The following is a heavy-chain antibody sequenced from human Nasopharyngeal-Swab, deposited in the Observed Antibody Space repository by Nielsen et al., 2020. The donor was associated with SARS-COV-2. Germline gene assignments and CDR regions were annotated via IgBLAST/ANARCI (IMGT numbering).Heavy chain of an antibody. CDR2: ISGSGEST. CDR3: ARDCGGDCYYFDY. D-gene: IGHD2-21*02. Sequence: GESLKISCAASGFTFSTYDMSWVRQAPGKGLEWVSGISGSGESTHYADSVKGRFTISRDNSKNTLYLQMNSLRAEDTAVYYCARDCGGDCYYFDYWGQGTLVTVSS. J-gene: IGHJ4*02. CDR1: GFTFSTYD. V-gene: IGHV3-23*01.